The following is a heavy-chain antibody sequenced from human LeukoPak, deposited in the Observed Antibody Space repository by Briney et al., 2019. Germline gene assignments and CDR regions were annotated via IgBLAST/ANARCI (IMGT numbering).Heavy chain of an antibody. Sequence: ASVTVSCQASGYTFTGYYMHWVRQAPGQGLEWMGWINPNSGGTNYAQKFQGRVTMTRDTSISTAYMELSRLRSDDTAVYYCARGQRWLVPLDAFDIWGQGTMVTVSS. CDR1: GYTFTGYY. J-gene: IGHJ3*02. CDR2: INPNSGGT. V-gene: IGHV1-2*02. CDR3: ARGQRWLVPLDAFDI. D-gene: IGHD6-19*01.